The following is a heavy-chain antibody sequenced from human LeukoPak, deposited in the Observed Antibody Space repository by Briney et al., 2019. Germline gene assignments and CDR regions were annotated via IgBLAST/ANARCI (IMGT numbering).Heavy chain of an antibody. CDR1: GGSITTYY. D-gene: IGHD6-13*01. J-gene: IGHJ4*02. CDR2: IHDSGNS. V-gene: IGHV4-59*01. CDR3: ARDRSAAPADY. Sequence: SETLSLTCAVSGGSITTYYWSWIRQSPGRGLEWIGYIHDSGNSNYNPSLRSRVTMSIDTSKNQFSLKLTSVTAADTAVYYCARDRSAAPADYWGQGTLVTVSS.